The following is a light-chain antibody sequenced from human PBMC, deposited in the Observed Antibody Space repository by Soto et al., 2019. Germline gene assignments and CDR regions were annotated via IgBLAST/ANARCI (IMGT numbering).Light chain of an antibody. Sequence: QSALTQPPSASGSPGQSVTISCTGTSSDVGGYNYLSWYQHRPGKAPQLIIYEVTKRPSGVPNRFFGSKSGNTASLTVSGLQAEDEADYYCNSFRVNRLYVFGTGTQLTVL. CDR3: NSFRVNRLYV. J-gene: IGLJ1*01. CDR2: EVT. CDR1: SSDVGGYNY. V-gene: IGLV2-8*01.